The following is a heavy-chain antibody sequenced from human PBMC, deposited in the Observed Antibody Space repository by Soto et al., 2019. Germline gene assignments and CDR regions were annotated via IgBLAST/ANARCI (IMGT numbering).Heavy chain of an antibody. CDR1: GFTFSSYG. V-gene: IGHV3-33*01. CDR2: IWYDGSNK. J-gene: IGHJ6*02. Sequence: PGGSVRLACAASGFTFSSYGMHWVRQAPGKGLEWVAVIWYDGSNKYYADSVKGRFTISRDNSKNTLYLQMNSLRAEDTAVYYCARGVGPYYYYGMDVWGQGTTVTVSS. CDR3: ARGVGPYYYYGMDV.